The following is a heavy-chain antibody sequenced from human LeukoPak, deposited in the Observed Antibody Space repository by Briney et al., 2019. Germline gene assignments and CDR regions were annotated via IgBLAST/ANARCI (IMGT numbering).Heavy chain of an antibody. CDR1: GGSFSGYY. CDR3: ARDRAWYYDSSAFGSGAFDI. J-gene: IGHJ3*02. V-gene: IGHV4-34*01. CDR2: INHSGST. Sequence: SETLSLTCAVYGGSFSGYYWSWIRQPPGKGLEWIGEINHSGSTNYNPSLKSRVTISVDTSKNQFSLKLSSVTAADTAVYYCARDRAWYYDSSAFGSGAFDIWGQGTMVTVSS. D-gene: IGHD3-22*01.